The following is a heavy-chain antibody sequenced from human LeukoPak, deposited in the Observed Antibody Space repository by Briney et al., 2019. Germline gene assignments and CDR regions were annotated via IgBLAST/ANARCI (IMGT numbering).Heavy chain of an antibody. CDR3: ARDSFSGSYGGVDY. V-gene: IGHV4-61*02. CDR2: IYTSGST. D-gene: IGHD1-26*01. J-gene: IGHJ4*02. Sequence: SETLSLTCTVSGGSISSGSYYWSWIRQPAGKGLEWIGRIYTSGSTNYNPSLKSRVTISVDTSKNQFSLKLSSVTAADTAVYYCARDSFSGSYGGVDYWGQGTLVTVSS. CDR1: GGSISSGSYY.